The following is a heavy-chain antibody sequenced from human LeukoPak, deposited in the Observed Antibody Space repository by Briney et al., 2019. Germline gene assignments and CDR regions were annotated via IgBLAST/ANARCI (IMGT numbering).Heavy chain of an antibody. J-gene: IGHJ4*02. D-gene: IGHD3-16*01. CDR3: ARNNADREGRFSY. CDR2: INTNTGNP. CDR1: GYSFIKYD. Sequence: ASVKVSCKASGYSFIKYDMNWVRQAPGQGLEWMGWINTNTGNPTYAQGFTGRFVFSLDTSVSTAYLQISGLKAEDTAVYYCARNNADREGRFSYWGQGTLVTVSS. V-gene: IGHV7-4-1*02.